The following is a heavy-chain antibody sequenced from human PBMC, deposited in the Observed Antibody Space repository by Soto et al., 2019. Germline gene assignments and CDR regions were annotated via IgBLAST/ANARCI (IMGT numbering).Heavy chain of an antibody. CDR3: TTGLGQQELAFDY. V-gene: IGHV3-15*01. CDR1: GFTFNNAW. J-gene: IGHJ4*02. CDR2: IKSKTDDGTT. Sequence: EVQLVESGGGLVKPGGSLRLSCTASGFTFNNAWLSWVRQAPGKGLEWVGRIKSKTDDGTTDYAAPVKGRFTISRDDSENMLYLQMNSLKTEDTAVYYCTTGLGQQELAFDYWGQGTLLTVSS. D-gene: IGHD6-13*01.